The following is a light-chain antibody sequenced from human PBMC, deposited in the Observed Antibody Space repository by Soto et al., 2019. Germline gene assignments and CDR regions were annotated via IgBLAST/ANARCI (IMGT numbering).Light chain of an antibody. J-gene: IGLJ1*01. V-gene: IGLV2-14*01. CDR2: ELS. CDR3: SSYTSSSTLLYV. Sequence: QSALTQPASVSRSPGQSITISCTGTSSDVGGYNDVSWYQQYPGKAPKVIIYELSNRPSGISNRFSRSKSGNTASLTISGLQAEDEADYYCSSYTSSSTLLYVFGTGTKLTVL. CDR1: SSDVGGYND.